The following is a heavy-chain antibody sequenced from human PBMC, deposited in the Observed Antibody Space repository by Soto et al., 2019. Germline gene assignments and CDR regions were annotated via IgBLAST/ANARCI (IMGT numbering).Heavy chain of an antibody. CDR2: ISAYNGNT. CDR1: GYSFISHS. Sequence: ASVQVSCKSSGYSFISHSITWVRQAPGQGLEWMGRISAYNGNTNYAQKLQGRVTMTTDTSTSTASMELRSLRSDDTAVYYCARGGDVLRFLCPPSPYYSYSMDVWGQGTTVTVSS. V-gene: IGHV1-18*01. D-gene: IGHD3-3*01. J-gene: IGHJ6*02. CDR3: ARGGDVLRFLCPPSPYYSYSMDV.